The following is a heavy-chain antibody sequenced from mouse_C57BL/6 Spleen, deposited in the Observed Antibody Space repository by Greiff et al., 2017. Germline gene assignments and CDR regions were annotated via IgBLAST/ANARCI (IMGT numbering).Heavy chain of an antibody. CDR1: GYSITSGFY. CDR3: GRVHYGSNFAD. CDR2: ISDDGSN. J-gene: IGHJ3*01. D-gene: IGHD1-1*01. V-gene: IGHV3-6*01. Sequence: DVQLQESGPGLVRPSPSLSLSCSVTGYSITSGFYWNWIRQFPGNKLEWMGYISDDGSNNYNPSRKNRISITPDTSTNQLFLKLNSVTTEDTDICYSGRVHYGSNFADWGTGTLVTVSA.